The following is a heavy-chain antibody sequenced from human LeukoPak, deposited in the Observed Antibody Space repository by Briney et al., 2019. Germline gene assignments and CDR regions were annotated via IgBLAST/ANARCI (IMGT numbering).Heavy chain of an antibody. V-gene: IGHV2-70*11. CDR2: IDWDDDK. J-gene: IGHJ6*02. Sequence: SGPALVKPTQTLTLTCTFSGFSLSTSGMCVSRIRQPPGKALEWLARIDWDDDKYYSTSLKTRLTISKDTSKNQVVLTMTNMDPVDTATYYCARIRVDTAMVRYGMDVWGQGTTVTVSS. CDR1: GFSLSTSGMC. CDR3: ARIRVDTAMVRYGMDV. D-gene: IGHD5-18*01.